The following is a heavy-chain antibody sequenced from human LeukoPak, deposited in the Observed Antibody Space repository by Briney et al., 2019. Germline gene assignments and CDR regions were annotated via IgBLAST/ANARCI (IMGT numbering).Heavy chain of an antibody. V-gene: IGHV3-30*02. J-gene: IGHJ4*02. CDR3: VKGKGSTSCPDAY. Sequence: PGGSLRLSCAASGFPFSSYGMHWVRQAPGKGPEWVSLIRYDGSDNYYADSVKGRFTISRDNSKNMVYPQMNGLRGDDTAVYYCVKGKGSTSCPDAYWGQGALVTVSS. CDR1: GFPFSSYG. CDR2: IRYDGSDN. D-gene: IGHD2-2*01.